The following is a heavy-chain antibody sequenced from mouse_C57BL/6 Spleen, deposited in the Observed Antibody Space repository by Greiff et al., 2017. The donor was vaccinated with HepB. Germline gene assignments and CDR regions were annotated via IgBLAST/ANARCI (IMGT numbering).Heavy chain of an antibody. CDR3: ATIYDGYYYAMDY. J-gene: IGHJ4*01. D-gene: IGHD2-3*01. Sequence: EVQLQQSGPELVKPGASVKISCKASGYTFTDYYMNWVKQSHGKSLEWIGDINPNNGGTSYNQKFKGKATLTVDKSSSTAYMELRSLTSEDSAVYYCATIYDGYYYAMDYWGQGTSVTVSS. CDR2: INPNNGGT. V-gene: IGHV1-26*01. CDR1: GYTFTDYY.